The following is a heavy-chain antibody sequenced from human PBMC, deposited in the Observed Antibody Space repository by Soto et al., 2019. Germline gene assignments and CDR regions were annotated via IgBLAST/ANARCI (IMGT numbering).Heavy chain of an antibody. CDR1: GGSVSSGSYY. V-gene: IGHV4-61*01. D-gene: IGHD5-18*01. Sequence: PSETLSLTCTVSGGSVSSGSYYWNWIRQPPGKGLEWIGEINHSGSTNYNPSLKSRVIISVDTSKNQFSLKLTSVTAADTAVYYCAREGWLRPDTDTAMVTYYYYGMDVWGQGTTVTVSS. J-gene: IGHJ6*02. CDR3: AREGWLRPDTDTAMVTYYYYGMDV. CDR2: INHSGST.